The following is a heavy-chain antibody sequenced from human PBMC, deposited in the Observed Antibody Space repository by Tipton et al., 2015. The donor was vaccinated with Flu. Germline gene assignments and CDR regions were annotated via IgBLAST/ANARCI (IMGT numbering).Heavy chain of an antibody. V-gene: IGHV4-38-2*01. CDR1: GGSVGSPYC. CDR3: ARRGSGFYDSSGCDH. D-gene: IGHD3-22*01. CDR2: IYHSGST. J-gene: IGHJ4*02. Sequence: TLSLTCSVSGGSVGSPYCWGWVRQPPGKGLEWIGNIYHSGSTYYNPSLKSRVTISVDTSKNKFSLKLTSVTAADTAVYYCARRGSGFYDSSGCDHWGQGTLVTVSS.